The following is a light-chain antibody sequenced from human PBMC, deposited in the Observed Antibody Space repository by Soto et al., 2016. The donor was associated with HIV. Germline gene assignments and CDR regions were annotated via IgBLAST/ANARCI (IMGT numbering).Light chain of an antibody. J-gene: IGKJ1*01. Sequence: DIQMTQSPSTLSASVGDRVTITCRASQSISSWLAWYQQKPEKAPNLLIYKASSSQIGVPSRFSGSGSGTEFTLIISSLQPEDFATYYCQQSYNTPRSFGQGTMVEIK. CDR2: KAS. V-gene: IGKV1-5*03. CDR1: QSISSW. CDR3: QQSYNTPRS.